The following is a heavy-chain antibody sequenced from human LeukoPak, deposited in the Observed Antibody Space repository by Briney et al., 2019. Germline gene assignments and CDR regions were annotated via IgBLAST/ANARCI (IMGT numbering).Heavy chain of an antibody. V-gene: IGHV4-59*01. CDR3: ARVGDWNDLVY. CDR1: GVSIINYY. Sequence: SETLSLTCTVPGVSIINYYWSWIRQSPGKGLEWIGYIFYTGSTNYNPSLKSRVSISVDTSKNQFSLQLNSVTAADTAVYYCARVGDWNDLVYWGQGTLVTVSS. D-gene: IGHD1-1*01. CDR2: IFYTGST. J-gene: IGHJ4*02.